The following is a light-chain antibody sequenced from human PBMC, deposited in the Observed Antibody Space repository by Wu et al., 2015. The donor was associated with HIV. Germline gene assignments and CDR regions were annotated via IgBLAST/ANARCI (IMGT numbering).Light chain of an antibody. CDR2: AAS. Sequence: AIRITQSPSXLSASTGDRVTITCRASQGISNFLAWYQQKPGKAPKLLIYAASTLQSGVPSRFSGSGSGTDFTLTISCLQSEDFATYYCQQYSAGVTFGGGTKVEIK. V-gene: IGKV1-8*01. J-gene: IGKJ4*01. CDR3: QQYSAGVT. CDR1: QGISNF.